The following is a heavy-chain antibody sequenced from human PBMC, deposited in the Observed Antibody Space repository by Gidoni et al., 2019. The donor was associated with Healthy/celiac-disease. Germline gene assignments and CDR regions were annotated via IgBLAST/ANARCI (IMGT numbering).Heavy chain of an antibody. V-gene: IGHV4-34*01. D-gene: IGHD3-16*02. J-gene: IGHJ3*02. CDR3: ARGLGYDYVWGSYRPAAFDI. CDR1: GGSFSGYY. CDR2: INHSGST. Sequence: QVQLQPWRAGLLKPSETLSLTCAVYGGSFSGYYWSWIRQPPGKGLEWIGEINHSGSTNYNPSLKSRVTMSVDTSKNQFSLKLSSVTAADTAVYYCARGLGYDYVWGSYRPAAFDIWGQGTMVTVSS.